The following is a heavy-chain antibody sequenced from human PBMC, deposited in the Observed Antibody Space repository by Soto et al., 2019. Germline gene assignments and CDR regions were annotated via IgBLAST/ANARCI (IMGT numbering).Heavy chain of an antibody. D-gene: IGHD3-22*01. CDR1: GGSISSGDYY. V-gene: IGHV4-30-4*01. CDR2: IYYSGST. J-gene: IGHJ4*02. CDR3: SREYYYDSSGSYFDY. Sequence: SETLSLTCTVSGGSISSGDYYWSWIRQPPGKGLEWIGYIYYSGSTYYNPSLKSRVTISVDTSKNQFSLKLSSVTAADTAVYYCSREYYYDSSGSYFDYWGQGTLVTVSS.